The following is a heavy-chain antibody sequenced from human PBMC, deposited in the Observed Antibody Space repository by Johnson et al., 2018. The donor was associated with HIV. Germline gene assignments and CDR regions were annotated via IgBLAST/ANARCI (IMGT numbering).Heavy chain of an antibody. D-gene: IGHD3-22*01. CDR1: GFTVSSNY. CDR2: IYSGGST. J-gene: IGHJ3*02. Sequence: EVQLVESGGGLVQPGGSLRLSCAASGFTVSSNYMSWVRQAPGKGLEWVSVIYSGGSTYYADSVKGSFTLSSDNSKHNLYLQMNSLSAEDTAVYYCARDPYDSSGYQWGHGAFDIWGQGTMVTVSS. CDR3: ARDPYDSSGYQWGHGAFDI. V-gene: IGHV3-66*01.